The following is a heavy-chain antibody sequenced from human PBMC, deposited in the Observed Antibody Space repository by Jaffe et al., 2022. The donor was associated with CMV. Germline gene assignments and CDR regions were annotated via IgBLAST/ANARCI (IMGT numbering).Heavy chain of an antibody. CDR3: TTSLAVAGLYYYYYMDV. V-gene: IGHV3-15*01. CDR2: IKSKTDGGTT. Sequence: EVQLVESGGGLVKPGGSLRLSCAASGFTFSNAWMSWVRQAPGKGLEWVGRIKSKTDGGTTDYAAPVKGRFTISRDDSKNTLYLQMNSLKTEDTAVYYCTTSLAVAGLYYYYYMDVWGKGTTVTVSS. CDR1: GFTFSNAW. D-gene: IGHD6-19*01. J-gene: IGHJ6*03.